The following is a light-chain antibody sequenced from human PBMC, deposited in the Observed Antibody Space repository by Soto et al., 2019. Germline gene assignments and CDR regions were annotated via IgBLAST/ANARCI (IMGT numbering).Light chain of an antibody. CDR3: QQQSRWPPWT. Sequence: EVVLTQSPATLSLSPGERATLSCRASENVRTFVDWYQQKPGQAPRLLIHGASNRATGIPARFSGSGSGTDFTLTNPDLETEDFAVYYCQQQSRWPPWTFGQGKRVEIQ. V-gene: IGKV3-11*01. J-gene: IGKJ1*01. CDR2: GAS. CDR1: ENVRTF.